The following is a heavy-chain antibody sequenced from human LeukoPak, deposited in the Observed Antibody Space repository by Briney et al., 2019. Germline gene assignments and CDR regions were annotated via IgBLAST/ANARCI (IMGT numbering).Heavy chain of an antibody. Sequence: ASVKVSCKASGYTFTSYDVNWVRQATGQGLEWVGWMNPNSGNTGYAQKFQGRVTMTRNTSKSTAYMELRSLRSDDTAMYYCARANNWNYALGYWGQGTLVTVSS. V-gene: IGHV1-8*01. J-gene: IGHJ4*02. CDR1: GYTFTSYD. CDR3: ARANNWNYALGY. D-gene: IGHD1-7*01. CDR2: MNPNSGNT.